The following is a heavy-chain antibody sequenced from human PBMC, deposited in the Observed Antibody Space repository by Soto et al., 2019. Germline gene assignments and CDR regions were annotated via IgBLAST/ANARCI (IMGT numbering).Heavy chain of an antibody. V-gene: IGHV4-59*08. CDR1: GGSVSSHH. D-gene: IGHD3-16*01. CDR2: DYSYST. J-gene: IGHJ4*02. Sequence: QVQLQESGPGLVKPSETLSLTCTVSGGSVSSHHWTWIRQPPGKGLEWIGDYSYSTSYSPSLKSRVTISADTSKNQFSLKLSSVTATDTAVYYCATYRRGEGGRGYWGQGTLVTVSS. CDR3: ATYRRGEGGRGY.